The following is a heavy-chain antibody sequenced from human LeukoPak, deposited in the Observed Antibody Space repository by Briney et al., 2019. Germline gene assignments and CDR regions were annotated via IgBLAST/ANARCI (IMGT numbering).Heavy chain of an antibody. CDR2: IYYSGST. CDR1: GGSISSSSYY. CDR3: ARSYDYIWGSYRSYYFDY. Sequence: PSETLSLTCTVSGGSISSSSYYWGWIRQPPGEGLEWIGSIYYSGSTYYNPSLKSRVTISVDTSKNQFSLKLSSVTAADTAVYYCARSYDYIWGSYRSYYFDYWGQGTLVTVSS. V-gene: IGHV4-39*01. D-gene: IGHD3-16*02. J-gene: IGHJ4*02.